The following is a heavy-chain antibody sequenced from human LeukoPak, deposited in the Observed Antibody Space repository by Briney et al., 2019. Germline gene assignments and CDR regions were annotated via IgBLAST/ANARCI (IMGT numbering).Heavy chain of an antibody. Sequence: SETLSLTCAVYGGSFSGYYWSWIRQPPGKGLEWMGEINHSGSTSYNPSLKSRGTISVDTSKNQFSLKLSSVTAADAAVYYCARDARGSRSYYNPPFDYWGQGTLVTVSS. CDR2: INHSGST. J-gene: IGHJ4*02. CDR3: ARDARGSRSYYNPPFDY. D-gene: IGHD3-10*01. V-gene: IGHV4-34*01. CDR1: GGSFSGYY.